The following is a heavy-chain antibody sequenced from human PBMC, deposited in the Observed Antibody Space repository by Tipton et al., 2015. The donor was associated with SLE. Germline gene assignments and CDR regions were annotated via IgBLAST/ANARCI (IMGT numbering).Heavy chain of an antibody. Sequence: TLSLTCTVSGGSISSGSFYWTWIRQPAGRGLEWIGHIYTSGSTSYNPSLKSRLTISVDTSKNQFSLKLSSVTAADTAVYYCARSKDPRSSDAFDIWGQGTMVTVSS. CDR2: IYTSGST. J-gene: IGHJ3*02. CDR3: ARSKDPRSSDAFDI. CDR1: GGSISSGSFY. V-gene: IGHV4-61*09.